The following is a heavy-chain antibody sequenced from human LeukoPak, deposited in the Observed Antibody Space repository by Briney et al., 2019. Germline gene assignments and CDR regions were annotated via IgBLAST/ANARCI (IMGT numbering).Heavy chain of an antibody. Sequence: PGRSLRLSCAASGFTFSSYGMHWVRQAPGKGLEWVAVIWYDGSNKYYADSVKGRFTISRDNSKNTLYLQMNSLRAEDTAVYYCARVPFEYSSSWYFDYWGQGTLVTVSS. J-gene: IGHJ4*02. D-gene: IGHD6-6*01. V-gene: IGHV3-33*01. CDR1: GFTFSSYG. CDR2: IWYDGSNK. CDR3: ARVPFEYSSSWYFDY.